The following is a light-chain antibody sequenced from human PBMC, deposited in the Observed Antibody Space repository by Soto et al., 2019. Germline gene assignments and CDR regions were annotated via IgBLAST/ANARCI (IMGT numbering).Light chain of an antibody. J-gene: IGKJ5*01. Sequence: EIVLTQSPGTLSLSPGERATLSCRASQSVSNNYLAWYQQKPGQAPRLLIYGASNRATGIPDRFSGSGSGTVFTLTISSLQSEDFAVYYCQQYNYWPPITFGQGTRPEL. CDR3: QQYNYWPPIT. CDR1: QSVSNN. V-gene: IGKV3D-15*01. CDR2: GAS.